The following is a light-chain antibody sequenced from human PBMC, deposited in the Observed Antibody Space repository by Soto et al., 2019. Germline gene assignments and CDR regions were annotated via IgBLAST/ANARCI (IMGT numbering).Light chain of an antibody. CDR3: CSYARSSTLV. Sequence: QSALTQPASLSGSPGQSITISCTGTASDVGTYNLVSWFQQHPGKAPKLMIYEVSQRPSGVSNRFSGSKSGNTASLTISGLQAEDEADYYCCSYARSSTLVFGGGTKVTVL. V-gene: IGLV2-23*02. CDR1: ASDVGTYNL. J-gene: IGLJ3*02. CDR2: EVS.